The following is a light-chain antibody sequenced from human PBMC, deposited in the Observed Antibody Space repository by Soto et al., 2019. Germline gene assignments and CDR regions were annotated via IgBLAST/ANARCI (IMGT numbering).Light chain of an antibody. CDR1: QSVSNNY. Sequence: EIVLTQSPGALSLSQGERATLSCRASQSVSNNYLAWYQQKPGQAPRLLIYGASNRATGIPDRFSGSGSGTDFTLTSSRLEPEDFAVYDCQQYGSSGTFGQGTKVDIK. CDR2: GAS. CDR3: QQYGSSGT. J-gene: IGKJ1*01. V-gene: IGKV3-20*01.